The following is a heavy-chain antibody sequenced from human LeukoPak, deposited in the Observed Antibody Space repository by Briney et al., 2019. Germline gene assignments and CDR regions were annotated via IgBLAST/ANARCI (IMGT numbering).Heavy chain of an antibody. Sequence: SETLSLTCAVYGGCFSGYYWSWIRQPPGKGLEWIGEINHSGSTDYNPSLKSRVTISVDTSKNQFSLKLSSVTAADTAVYYCARELMRPAAGHRGGWFDPWGQGTLVTVSS. J-gene: IGHJ5*02. CDR3: ARELMRPAAGHRGGWFDP. V-gene: IGHV4-34*01. CDR2: INHSGST. CDR1: GGCFSGYY. D-gene: IGHD6-13*01.